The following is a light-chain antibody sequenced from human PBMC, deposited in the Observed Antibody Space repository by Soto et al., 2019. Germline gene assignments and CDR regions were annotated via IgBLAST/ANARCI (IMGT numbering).Light chain of an antibody. V-gene: IGKV3-15*01. J-gene: IGKJ3*01. Sequence: EIVMTQSPATLSVSPGERATLSCRASQSVSSNLAWYQQKPGQAPRLLIYGASTRATGISDRFSGSGSGTEFPLTISSLQSEDFAVYYCQQYNNWHLNFGPGTKVDIK. CDR2: GAS. CDR1: QSVSSN. CDR3: QQYNNWHLN.